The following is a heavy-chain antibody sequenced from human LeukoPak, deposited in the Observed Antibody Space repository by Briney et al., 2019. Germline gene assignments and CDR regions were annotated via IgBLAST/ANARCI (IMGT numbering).Heavy chain of an antibody. CDR1: GFTFSYYT. D-gene: IGHD3-22*01. J-gene: IGHJ4*02. V-gene: IGHV3-30-3*01. CDR2: ISYDGSNE. Sequence: GGSLRLSCAASGFTFSYYTMHWVRQAPGKGLEWVAVISYDGSNEYYADSVKGRFTISRDNSKNTLYLQMDSLRVEDTAVYYCARVLNYYDSSGYYFSYWGQGTLVTVSS. CDR3: ARVLNYYDSSGYYFSY.